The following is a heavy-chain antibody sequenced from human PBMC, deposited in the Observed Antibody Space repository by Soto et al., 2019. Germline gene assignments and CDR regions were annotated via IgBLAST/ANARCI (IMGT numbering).Heavy chain of an antibody. CDR2: IYPGDSDT. V-gene: IGHV5-51*01. J-gene: IGHJ6*02. CDR3: ARRLFSNYGSGSYPHYGMDV. Sequence: PGESLKISCKGSGYSFTSYWIGWVRQMPGKGLEWMGIIYPGDSDTRYSPSFRGQVTISADKSISTAYLQWSSLKASDTAMYYCARRLFSNYGSGSYPHYGMDVWGQGTTVTVSS. CDR1: GYSFTSYW. D-gene: IGHD3-10*01.